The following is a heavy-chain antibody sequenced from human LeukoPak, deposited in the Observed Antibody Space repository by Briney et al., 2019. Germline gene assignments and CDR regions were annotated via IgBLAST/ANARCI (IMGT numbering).Heavy chain of an antibody. J-gene: IGHJ4*02. CDR2: IRYDGSNK. CDR1: GFTFSSYG. Sequence: GGSLRLSCAASGFTFSSYGMHWVRQAPGKGLEWVAFIRYDGSNKYYADSVKGRFTISRDNSKNTLYLQMNGLRAEDTAVYYCAKDRGYSGYVHYFDYWGQGTLVTVSS. CDR3: AKDRGYSGYVHYFDY. V-gene: IGHV3-30*02. D-gene: IGHD5-12*01.